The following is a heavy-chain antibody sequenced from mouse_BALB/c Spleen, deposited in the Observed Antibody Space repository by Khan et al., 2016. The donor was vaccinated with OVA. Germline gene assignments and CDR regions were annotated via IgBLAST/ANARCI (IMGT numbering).Heavy chain of an antibody. CDR1: GFSFTTYC. Sequence: VQLVQSGPDLVKPGGSLKLSCAASGFSFTTYCMSWVRLAPAKSLVWVATVSTCGSFTTYTHSVKGRFTISRDNAKNTLYLQMSSLRSENPAMFYCTRLTYYYYSEGFAYWGQGTLVTVSA. J-gene: IGHJ3*01. CDR2: VSTCGSFT. CDR3: TRLTYYYYSEGFAY. D-gene: IGHD2-12*01. V-gene: IGHV5-6*01.